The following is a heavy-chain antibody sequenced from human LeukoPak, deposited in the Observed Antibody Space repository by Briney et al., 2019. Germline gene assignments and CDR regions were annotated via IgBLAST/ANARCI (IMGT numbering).Heavy chain of an antibody. CDR3: AKASGGLGFDY. CDR2: IIPIFGTA. V-gene: IGHV1-69*06. J-gene: IGHJ4*02. Sequence: SVKVSCKASGGTFSSYAISWVRQAPGQGLEWMGGIIPIFGTANYAQKFQGRVTITADKSTSTAYMELNSLRAEDTALYYCAKASGGLGFDYWGQGTLVTVSS. CDR1: GGTFSSYA. D-gene: IGHD3-16*01.